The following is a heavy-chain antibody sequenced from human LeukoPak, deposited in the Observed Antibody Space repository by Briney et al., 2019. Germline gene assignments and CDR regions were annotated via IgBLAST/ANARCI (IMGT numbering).Heavy chain of an antibody. D-gene: IGHD2-2*01. J-gene: IGHJ4*02. Sequence: ASVKVSCKASGYTFTSYAMHWVRQAPGQRLEWMGWINAGNGNTKYSQKFQGRVTITRDTSASTAYMELSSLRSEDTAVYYCARDLSVVPAAIYNDYWGQGTLVTVSS. CDR2: INAGNGNT. CDR3: ARDLSVVPAAIYNDY. CDR1: GYTFTSYA. V-gene: IGHV1-3*01.